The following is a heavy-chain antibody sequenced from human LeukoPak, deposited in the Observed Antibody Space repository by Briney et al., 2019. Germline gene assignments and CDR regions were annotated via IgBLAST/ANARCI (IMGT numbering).Heavy chain of an antibody. CDR2: IKQDGSEK. D-gene: IGHD3-10*01. Sequence: GGSLRLSCAASGFTFSSYWMSWVRQAPGKGLEWVANIKQDGSEKYYVDSVKGRFTISRDNAKNSLYLQMNSLRAEDTAVYYCARVRYYYGAGSYYNRRPPPHFDYWGQGTLVTVSS. CDR1: GFTFSSYW. CDR3: ARVRYYYGAGSYYNRRPPPHFDY. J-gene: IGHJ4*02. V-gene: IGHV3-7*04.